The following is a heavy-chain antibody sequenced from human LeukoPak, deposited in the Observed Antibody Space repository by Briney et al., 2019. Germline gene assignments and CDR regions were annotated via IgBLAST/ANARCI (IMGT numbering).Heavy chain of an antibody. V-gene: IGHV3-30*18. CDR3: AKRPSDYGDYVTYFDY. CDR1: GFSFISYG. CDR2: TSDDGRNK. Sequence: GGSLRLSCAASGFSFISYGMHWVRQAPGKGLEWVGVTSDDGRNKKYADSVKGRFTISRDNSKDTLYLQMNSLRDEDTAVYYCAKRPSDYGDYVTYFDYWGQGTLVTVSP. D-gene: IGHD4-17*01. J-gene: IGHJ4*02.